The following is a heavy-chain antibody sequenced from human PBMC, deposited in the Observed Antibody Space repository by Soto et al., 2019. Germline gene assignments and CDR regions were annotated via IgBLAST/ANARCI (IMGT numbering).Heavy chain of an antibody. CDR3: ARAFMVPVDCFDS. CDR2: IYCSGST. V-gene: IGHV4-59*01. D-gene: IGHD3-10*01. Sequence: SETLSLTCTVSNGSLSSNYWSWIRQSPGKGLEWIGNIYCSGSTNYNPSLKSRVTMSVDTSKNQFTLKLSSVTAADTGVYFCARAFMVPVDCFDSWGQGTPVTVSS. J-gene: IGHJ4*02. CDR1: NGSLSSNY.